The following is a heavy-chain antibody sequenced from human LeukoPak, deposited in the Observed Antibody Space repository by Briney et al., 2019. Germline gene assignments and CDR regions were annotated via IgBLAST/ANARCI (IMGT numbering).Heavy chain of an antibody. CDR1: GYTFTGYY. Sequence: ASVKVSCKASGYTFTGYYMYWVRQAPGQGLEWMGWINPNSGGTNYAQKFQGRVTMTRDTSISTAYMELSRLRYDDTAVYYCARVWFSSSWYGADYWGQGTLVTDSS. V-gene: IGHV1-2*02. J-gene: IGHJ4*02. CDR2: INPNSGGT. D-gene: IGHD6-13*01. CDR3: ARVWFSSSWYGADY.